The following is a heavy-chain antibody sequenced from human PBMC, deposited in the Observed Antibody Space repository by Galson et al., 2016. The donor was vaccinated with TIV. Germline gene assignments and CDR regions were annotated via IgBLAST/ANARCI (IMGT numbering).Heavy chain of an antibody. CDR2: IIPLFGTT. Sequence: SVKVSCKASGGTFSSHVINWVRQAPGQGLEWMGGIIPLFGTTNYAQKFQGRLTINADESTSTAYMELSSLRSEDTAVYFCAKDRNTAFDTYYYYGMDVWGQGTTVTVSS. J-gene: IGHJ6*02. V-gene: IGHV1-69*13. CDR3: AKDRNTAFDTYYYYGMDV. D-gene: IGHD2/OR15-2a*01. CDR1: GGTFSSHV.